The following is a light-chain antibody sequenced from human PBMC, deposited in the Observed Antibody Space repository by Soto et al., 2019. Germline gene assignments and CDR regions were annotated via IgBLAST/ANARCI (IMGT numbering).Light chain of an antibody. Sequence: VLTQSSGTLSLSPGERATLSFRASQSVSSYLAWYQQKPGQAPRLLIYGASSRATGIPDRFSGSGSGTDFTLTISSLQSEDVAVYYCQQYYTNSWSFGQGTKVDIK. CDR1: QSVSSY. CDR2: GAS. CDR3: QQYYTNSWS. V-gene: IGKV3D-15*01. J-gene: IGKJ1*01.